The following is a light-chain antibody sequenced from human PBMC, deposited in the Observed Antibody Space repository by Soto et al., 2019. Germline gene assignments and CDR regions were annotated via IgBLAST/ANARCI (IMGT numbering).Light chain of an antibody. CDR3: CSCAGSSSYV. Sequence: QSALTQPASVSGAPGQSITISCTGSSSDVGSYNLVYWYQQHPGKAPKLMIYEGSNRPSGVSNRVSGSKSGNTASLTISGVQAEDDDDYYCCSCAGSSSYVFGTGTKVTVL. CDR1: SSDVGSYNL. CDR2: EGS. V-gene: IGLV2-23*01. J-gene: IGLJ1*01.